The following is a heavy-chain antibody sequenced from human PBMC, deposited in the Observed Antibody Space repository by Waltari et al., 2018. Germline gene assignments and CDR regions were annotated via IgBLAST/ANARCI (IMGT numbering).Heavy chain of an antibody. CDR1: GFTFSSYW. CDR2: IKQDGSEK. J-gene: IGHJ3*02. D-gene: IGHD5-12*01. V-gene: IGHV3-7*01. CDR3: ARAGRDGYNDAFDI. Sequence: EVQLVESGGGLVQPGGSLRLSCAASGFTFSSYWMSWVRQAPGKGLEWVANIKQDGSEKYYVDSVKGRFTISRDNAKNSLYLQMNSLRAEDTAVYYCARAGRDGYNDAFDIWGQGTMVTVSS.